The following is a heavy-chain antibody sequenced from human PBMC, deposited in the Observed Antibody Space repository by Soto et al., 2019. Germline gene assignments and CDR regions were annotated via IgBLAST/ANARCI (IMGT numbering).Heavy chain of an antibody. CDR1: GYTFENYY. D-gene: IGHD6-19*01. CDR3: ARELQFPHQETGMDV. CDR2: IDPTGGRT. V-gene: IGHV1-46*02. J-gene: IGHJ6*02. Sequence: QVHLVQSGAEVKKPGASVKVSCKASGYTFENYYMHWVRQAPGQGLEWLGIIDPTGGRTTYAQKFQDRVTMTRDTSTSTVYMELSSLRSNDTALYYCARELQFPHQETGMDVLGQGTTVTVSS.